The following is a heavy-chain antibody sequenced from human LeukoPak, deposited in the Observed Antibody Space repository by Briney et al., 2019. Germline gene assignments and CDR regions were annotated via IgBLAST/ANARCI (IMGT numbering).Heavy chain of an antibody. CDR1: GGSISSYY. Sequence: SETLSLTCTVSGGSISSYYWSWIRQPPGKGLEWIGYIYYSGSTNYNPSLKSRVTISVDTSKNQFSLKLSSVTAADAAVYYCARDRGLHTVGYFDYWGQGTLVTVSS. D-gene: IGHD4-23*01. V-gene: IGHV4-59*01. J-gene: IGHJ4*02. CDR2: IYYSGST. CDR3: ARDRGLHTVGYFDY.